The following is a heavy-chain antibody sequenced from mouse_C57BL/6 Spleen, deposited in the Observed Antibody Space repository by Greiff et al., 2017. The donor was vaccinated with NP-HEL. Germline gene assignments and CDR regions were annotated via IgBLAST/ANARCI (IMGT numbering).Heavy chain of an antibody. CDR3: VGQQRYFDY. V-gene: IGHV10-1*01. CDR1: GFSFNTYA. Sequence: DAGGGLVQPKGSLKLSCAASGFSFNTYAMNWVRQAPGKGLEWVARIRSKSTNYATYYADSVKDRFTISRDDSESMLYLQMNNLKTEDTAMYYCVGQQRYFDYWGQGTTLTVSS. J-gene: IGHJ2*01. CDR2: IRSKSTNYAT.